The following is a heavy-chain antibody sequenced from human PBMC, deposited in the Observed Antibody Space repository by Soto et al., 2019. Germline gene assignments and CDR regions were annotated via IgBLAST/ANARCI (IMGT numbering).Heavy chain of an antibody. Sequence: ASVKVSCKASGYTFTCYYMHWVRQAPGQGLEWMGWINPNSGGTNYAQKFQGWVTMTRDTSISTAYMELSRLRSDDTAVYYCARGYPSPDYYDSSGYLTHYGMDVWGQGTTVTVSS. J-gene: IGHJ6*02. V-gene: IGHV1-2*04. CDR1: GYTFTCYY. CDR3: ARGYPSPDYYDSSGYLTHYGMDV. D-gene: IGHD3-22*01. CDR2: INPNSGGT.